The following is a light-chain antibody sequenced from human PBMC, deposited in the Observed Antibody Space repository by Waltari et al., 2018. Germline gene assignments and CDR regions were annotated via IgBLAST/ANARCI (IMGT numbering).Light chain of an antibody. J-gene: IGLJ3*02. V-gene: IGLV4-69*01. CDR2: VNSDGRH. CDR1: SGHSSNA. Sequence: QLVLTQSPSASASLGASVQLTCTLSSGHSSNALAWLQQQPEKGPRYLMKVNSDGRHSKGDEIPDRFSGSSSGTERYRTISSLQSEDEADYYCQTGGHGTCVFGGGTKLTVL. CDR3: QTGGHGTCV.